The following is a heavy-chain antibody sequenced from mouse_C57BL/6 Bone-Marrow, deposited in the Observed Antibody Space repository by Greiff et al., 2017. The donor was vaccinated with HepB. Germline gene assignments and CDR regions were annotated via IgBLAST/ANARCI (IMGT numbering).Heavy chain of an antibody. CDR2: INPGSGGT. J-gene: IGHJ3*01. CDR3: ARGTTGWFAY. Sequence: VKLMESGAELVRPGTSVKVSCKASGYAFTNYLIEWVKQRPGQGLEWIGVINPGSGGTNYNEKFKGKATLTADKSSSTAYMQLSSLTSEDSAVYFCARGTTGWFAYWGQGTLVTVSA. CDR1: GYAFTNYL. D-gene: IGHD1-1*01. V-gene: IGHV1-54*01.